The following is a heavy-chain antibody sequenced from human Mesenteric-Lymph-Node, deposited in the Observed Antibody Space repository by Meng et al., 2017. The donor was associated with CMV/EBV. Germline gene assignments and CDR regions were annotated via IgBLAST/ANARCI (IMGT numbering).Heavy chain of an antibody. CDR1: GFSLTGYW. Sequence: ETLSLTCVASGFSLTGYWMHWIRQTPEKGLVWVSAISRDGRDTRYADSVKGRFIVSRDNAENTLYLQMDSLRADDSALYYCVRGPNDWSGVDYWGQGSPVTVSS. V-gene: IGHV3-74*01. CDR3: VRGPNDWSGVDY. D-gene: IGHD3-9*01. J-gene: IGHJ4*02. CDR2: ISRDGRDT.